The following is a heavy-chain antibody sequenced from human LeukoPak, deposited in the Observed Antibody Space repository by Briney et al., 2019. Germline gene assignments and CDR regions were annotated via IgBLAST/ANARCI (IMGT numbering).Heavy chain of an antibody. J-gene: IGHJ3*02. V-gene: IGHV3-48*01. CDR1: GFPFSINS. CDR2: IASDGSSI. CDR3: ARDGGGPNAFDI. Sequence: GGSLRLSCAASGFPFSINSMNWVRQAPGKGLEWVSHIASDGSSIHSADSVKGRFSTSRDNAANSLYLQMNSLRVEDTAVYYCARDGGGPNAFDIWGKGTMVTVSS.